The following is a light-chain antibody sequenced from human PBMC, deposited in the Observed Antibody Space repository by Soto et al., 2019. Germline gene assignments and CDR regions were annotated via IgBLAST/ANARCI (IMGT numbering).Light chain of an antibody. J-gene: IGKJ5*01. CDR3: QQLSYFPRGT. CDR2: SAS. Sequence: IQLTQSPSALSASVGDRVTMTCRASLGISSAVAWYQQKPGKAPKLLVYSASTLQSEVPSRFSGSGSGTHLTLTISSLHHEDFATYYCQQLSYFPRGTFCQGKRLEF. CDR1: LGISSA. V-gene: IGKV1-9*01.